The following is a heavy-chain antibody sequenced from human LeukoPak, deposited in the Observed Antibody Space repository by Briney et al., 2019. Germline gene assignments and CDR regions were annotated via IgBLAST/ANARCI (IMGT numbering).Heavy chain of an antibody. CDR1: GYTFTSYD. V-gene: IGHV1-8*01. CDR2: MNPNSGNT. D-gene: IGHD6-19*01. CDR3: ARDFVGGQWLVFNWFDP. Sequence: EASVKVSCKASGYTFTSYDINWVRQATGQGLEWMGWMNPNSGNTGYAQKLQGRVTMTTDTSTSTAYMELRSLRSDDTAVYYCARDFVGGQWLVFNWFDPWGQGTLVTVSS. J-gene: IGHJ5*02.